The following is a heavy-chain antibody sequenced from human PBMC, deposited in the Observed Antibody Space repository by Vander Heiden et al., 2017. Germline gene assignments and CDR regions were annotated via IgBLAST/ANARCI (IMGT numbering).Heavy chain of an antibody. J-gene: IGHJ3*02. Sequence: EVQLLESGGGLVQPGGSLRLSCAASGFTFSSYAMSWVRQAQGKGLEWVSAISGSGGSTYYADSVKGRFTISRDNSKNTLYLQMNSLRAEDTAVYYCAMRRITMIVVVHYSAFDIWGQGTMVTVSS. V-gene: IGHV3-23*01. CDR3: AMRRITMIVVVHYSAFDI. CDR1: GFTFSSYA. CDR2: ISGSGGST. D-gene: IGHD3-22*01.